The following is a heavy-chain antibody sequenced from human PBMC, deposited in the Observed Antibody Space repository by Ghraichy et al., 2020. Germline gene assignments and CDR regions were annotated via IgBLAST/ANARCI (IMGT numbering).Heavy chain of an antibody. CDR1: GGSISPYY. CDR3: ARHGLGDSVSFDA. V-gene: IGHV4-59*08. J-gene: IGHJ4*02. D-gene: IGHD4-17*01. CDR2: IYYNGNT. Sequence: SQTLSLTCTVAGGSISPYYWSWIRQPPEKGLEWLGYIYYNGNTNYGPSLKSRGTISLDMSENQFSLKLTSVTAADTAVYYWARHGLGDSVSFDAWGQGALVTVSS.